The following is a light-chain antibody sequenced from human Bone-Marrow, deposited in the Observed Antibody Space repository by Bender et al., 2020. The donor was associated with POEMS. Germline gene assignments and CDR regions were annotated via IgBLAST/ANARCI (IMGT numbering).Light chain of an antibody. J-gene: IGLJ3*02. CDR2: EVG. Sequence: QSALTQPRSVSESPGQSVTISCTGTSSDVGGYNYVSWYQHHPGKAPKLMIYEVGKRPSGVSNRFSGSKSGNTASLTISGLQAEDEADYYCSSYGGTYIFWLFGGGTKLTVL. V-gene: IGLV2-11*01. CDR1: SSDVGGYNY. CDR3: SSYGGTYIFWL.